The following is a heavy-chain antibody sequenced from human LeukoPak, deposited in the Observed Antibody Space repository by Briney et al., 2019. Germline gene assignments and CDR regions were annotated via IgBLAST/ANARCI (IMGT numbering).Heavy chain of an antibody. CDR1: GFTFSNAW. D-gene: IGHD3-10*01. J-gene: IGHJ3*02. CDR2: IKSKTDGGTT. Sequence: GGSLRLSCAASGFTFSNAWTSWVRQAPGKGLEWVGRIKSKTDGGTTDYAAPVKGRFTISRDDSKNTLYLQMNSLKTEDTAVYYCTTRYYYGSGSLRAFDIWGQGTMVTVSS. V-gene: IGHV3-15*01. CDR3: TTRYYYGSGSLRAFDI.